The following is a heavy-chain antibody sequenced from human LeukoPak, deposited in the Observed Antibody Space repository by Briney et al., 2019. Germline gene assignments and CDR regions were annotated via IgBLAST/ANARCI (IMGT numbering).Heavy chain of an antibody. CDR2: IWYDGSNK. V-gene: IGHV3-33*01. D-gene: IGHD3-22*01. CDR3: ASDSSGLVDY. CDR1: GITFRNYG. Sequence: PGGSLRLSCAASGITFRNYGMHWVRQAPGKGLEWVAFIWYDGSNKYYADSVKGRFTISRDNAKNSLYLQMNSLRAEDTAVYYCASDSSGLVDYWGQGTLVTVSS. J-gene: IGHJ4*02.